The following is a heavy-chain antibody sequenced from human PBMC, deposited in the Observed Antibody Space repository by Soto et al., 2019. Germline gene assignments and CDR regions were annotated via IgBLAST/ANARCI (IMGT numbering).Heavy chain of an antibody. D-gene: IGHD1-26*01. Sequence: QVQLVQSGAEVKKPGASVKVSCKASGYTFTSYGISLVRQAPGQGLEWMGWISAYNGNTNYAQKLQGRVTMTTDTSTSAAYMELRSLRSDDTAVYYCARDKWELTSAWYFDLWGRGTLVTVSS. V-gene: IGHV1-18*01. CDR1: GYTFTSYG. CDR3: ARDKWELTSAWYFDL. CDR2: ISAYNGNT. J-gene: IGHJ2*01.